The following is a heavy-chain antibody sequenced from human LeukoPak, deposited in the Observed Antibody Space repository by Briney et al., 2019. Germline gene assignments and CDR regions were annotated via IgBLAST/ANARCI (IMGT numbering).Heavy chain of an antibody. Sequence: SETLSLTCIVSGGSISSSSYYWGWIRQPPGKGLEWIGSIYYSGSTYYSPSLKSRVTISVDTSKNQFSLKLSSVTAADTAVYYCARLKIRDGAYYYDFWSGYHYYFDYWGQGTLVTVSS. CDR2: IYYSGST. CDR1: GGSISSSSYY. J-gene: IGHJ4*02. D-gene: IGHD3-3*01. CDR3: ARLKIRDGAYYYDFWSGYHYYFDY. V-gene: IGHV4-39*01.